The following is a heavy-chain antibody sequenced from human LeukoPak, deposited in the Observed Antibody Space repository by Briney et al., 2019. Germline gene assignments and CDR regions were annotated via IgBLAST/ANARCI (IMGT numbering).Heavy chain of an antibody. V-gene: IGHV3-7*01. CDR2: IKEDGSEK. CDR3: ARLEVESSTSSSYDY. Sequence: GGSLRLSCAASGFTFSRYWMSWVRQAPGKGPEWVANIKEDGSEKYYVDSVKGRFTISRDNAKNSLYLQMNSLRAEDTAVYYCARLEVESSTSSSYDYWGQGTLATVSS. J-gene: IGHJ4*02. CDR1: GFTFSRYW. D-gene: IGHD6-6*01.